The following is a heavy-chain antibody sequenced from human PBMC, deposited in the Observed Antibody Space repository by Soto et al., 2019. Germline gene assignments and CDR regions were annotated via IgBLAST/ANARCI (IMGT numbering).Heavy chain of an antibody. D-gene: IGHD6-13*01. Sequence: ASVKVSCKASGYTFSNFAMHWVRQAPGQRLEWMGWINAGNWNTKYSQKFQGRVTITSDTSASTAYMELSSLRSEDTAVYYCARGNPIAAAGTVPWFDPWGQGTLVTVS. CDR3: ARGNPIAAAGTVPWFDP. J-gene: IGHJ5*02. CDR1: GYTFSNFA. CDR2: INAGNWNT. V-gene: IGHV1-3*01.